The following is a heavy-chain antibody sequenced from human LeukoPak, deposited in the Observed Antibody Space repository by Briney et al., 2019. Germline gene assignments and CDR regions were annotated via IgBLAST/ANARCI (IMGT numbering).Heavy chain of an antibody. J-gene: IGHJ5*02. CDR3: ARLVYRDNWFDP. CDR1: GGSFSGYY. V-gene: IGHV4-34*01. D-gene: IGHD3-16*02. Sequence: SETLSLTCAVYGGSFSGYYWSWIRQPPGKGLEWIGEINHSGSTNYNPSLESRVTISVDTSKNQFSLKLSSVTAADTAVYYCARLVYRDNWFDPWGQGTLVTVSS. CDR2: INHSGST.